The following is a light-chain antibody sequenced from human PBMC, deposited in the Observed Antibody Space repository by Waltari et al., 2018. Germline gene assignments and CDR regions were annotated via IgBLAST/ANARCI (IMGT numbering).Light chain of an antibody. Sequence: QSALTQPASVSGSPGQSLTISCTGTSSDVGGYNYVSWYQQHPGKAPKLMIYDVSNRPAGVSNRFSSVMFFNTASLTISGLQAEDEADYYCSSYTSSSTVVFGGGTKLTVL. CDR3: SSYTSSSTVV. V-gene: IGLV2-14*03. J-gene: IGLJ2*01. CDR1: SSDVGGYNY. CDR2: DVS.